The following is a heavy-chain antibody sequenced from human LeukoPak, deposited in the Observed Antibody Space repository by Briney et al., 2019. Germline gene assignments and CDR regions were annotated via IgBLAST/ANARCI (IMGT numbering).Heavy chain of an antibody. CDR1: GFSFRRYA. D-gene: IGHD6-13*01. Sequence: GGSLRLSCAASGFSFRRYAMNWVRQAPGKGLEWVAYVNAESTDILYADSVRGRFTVSRDNAKNSLYLQMNSLRAEDRGVYYCARDTFEPLVIDFWGQGTLVTVSS. V-gene: IGHV3-21*05. CDR3: ARDTFEPLVIDF. CDR2: VNAESTDI. J-gene: IGHJ4*02.